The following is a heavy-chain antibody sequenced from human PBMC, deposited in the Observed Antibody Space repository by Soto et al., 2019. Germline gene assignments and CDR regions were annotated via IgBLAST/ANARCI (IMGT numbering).Heavy chain of an antibody. D-gene: IGHD1-26*01. CDR2: IWYDGSNK. Sequence: HPGGSLRLSCAASGFTFSSYGMHWVRQAPGKGLEWVAVIWYDGSNKYYADSVKGRFTISRDNSKNTLYLQMNSLRAEDTAVYYCARVIGVESWELTPIDYWGQGTLVTVSS. J-gene: IGHJ4*02. CDR3: ARVIGVESWELTPIDY. V-gene: IGHV3-33*01. CDR1: GFTFSSYG.